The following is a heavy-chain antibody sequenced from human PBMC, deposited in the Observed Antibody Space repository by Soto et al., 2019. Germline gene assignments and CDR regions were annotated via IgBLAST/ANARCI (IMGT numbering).Heavy chain of an antibody. D-gene: IGHD2-2*01. Sequence: GGSLRLSFEASGFTFRGHAMSCDRQAPGKGLELFSVISGRGDSSSYADSVKGRFIIIRDNYKSTLYLQMNSLRTEDTAVYHCAKNQAVELMPLATVDWFDTWGQGSVVTVSS. CDR1: GFTFRGHA. CDR2: ISGRGDSS. CDR3: AKNQAVELMPLATVDWFDT. V-gene: IGHV3-23*01. J-gene: IGHJ5*02.